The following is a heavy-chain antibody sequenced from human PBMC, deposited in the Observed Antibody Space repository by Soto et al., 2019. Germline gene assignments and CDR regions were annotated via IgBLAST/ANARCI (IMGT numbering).Heavy chain of an antibody. D-gene: IGHD6-13*01. CDR1: GSSFSNFY. Sequence: ETLSLTCSVSGSSFSNFYWSWIRQPAGKGLEWIGRIYTSGATSYNPSLKSRVTMSVDTSQTQMSLNLTSVTAADTAAYYCGRGGIQLASAGDHWGQVILVIV. V-gene: IGHV4-4*07. CDR2: IYTSGAT. J-gene: IGHJ4*02. CDR3: GRGGIQLASAGDH.